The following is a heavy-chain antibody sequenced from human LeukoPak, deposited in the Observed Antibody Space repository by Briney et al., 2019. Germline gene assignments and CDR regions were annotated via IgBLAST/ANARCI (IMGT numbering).Heavy chain of an antibody. Sequence: PGGSLRLSCAASGFTFSSYSMNWVRQAPGKGLEWVSSISSSSSYIYYADSVKGRFTISRDNAKNSLYLQMNSLRAEDTAVYYCARVVVVPAEVLDYWGQGTLVTVSS. V-gene: IGHV3-21*01. CDR1: GFTFSSYS. D-gene: IGHD2-2*01. CDR2: ISSSSSYI. CDR3: ARVVVVPAEVLDY. J-gene: IGHJ4*02.